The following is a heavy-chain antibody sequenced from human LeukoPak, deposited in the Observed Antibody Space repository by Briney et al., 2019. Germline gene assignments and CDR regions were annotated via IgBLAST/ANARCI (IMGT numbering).Heavy chain of an antibody. CDR2: ISGSGGST. CDR1: GFTFRSYA. J-gene: IGHJ4*02. Sequence: GGSLRLSCAASGFTFRSYAMSWVRQAPGKGLEGVSDISGSGGSTSYAPSVNARFTISRDNSKNTLYLQMNSLRAEDTAVYYCAKGPNYDSSGYFLYWGQGTLVTVSS. V-gene: IGHV3-23*01. D-gene: IGHD3-22*01. CDR3: AKGPNYDSSGYFLY.